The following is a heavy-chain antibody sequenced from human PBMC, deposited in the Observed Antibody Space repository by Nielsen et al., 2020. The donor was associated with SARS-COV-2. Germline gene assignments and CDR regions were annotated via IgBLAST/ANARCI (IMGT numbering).Heavy chain of an antibody. J-gene: IGHJ4*02. CDR1: GYSFISYC. D-gene: IGHD6-13*01. V-gene: IGHV5-51*01. CDR2: ICPGDSDT. Sequence: GESLKISCKGSGYSFISYCIAWVRQMLGKGLEWMGIICPGDSDTRYSPSFQGQVTISADKSITTAYLQWSSLKASDTAMYYCARLRYFMSTSSSLYFWGQGTLVTVSS. CDR3: ARLRYFMSTSSSLYF.